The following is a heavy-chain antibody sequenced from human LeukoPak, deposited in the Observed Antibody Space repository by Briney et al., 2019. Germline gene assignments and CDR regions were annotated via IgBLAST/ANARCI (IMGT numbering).Heavy chain of an antibody. V-gene: IGHV3-69-1*02. Sequence: GGSLRLSCAASGFTFSSYAMNWVRQAPGKGLEWVSGITSRSTTYYADSVKGRFTISRDNAKNSLYLQMNSLRAEDTAVYYCAELGITMIGGVWGKGTTVTISS. CDR2: ITSRSTT. CDR1: GFTFSSYA. D-gene: IGHD3-10*02. J-gene: IGHJ6*04. CDR3: AELGITMIGGV.